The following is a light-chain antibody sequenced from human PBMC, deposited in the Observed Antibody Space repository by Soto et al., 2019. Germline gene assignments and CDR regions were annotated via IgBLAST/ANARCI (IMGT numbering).Light chain of an antibody. CDR1: QSLLHSNGHNY. J-gene: IGKJ1*01. Sequence: EIVMTQSPLSLPVTPGEPASISCRSSQSLLHSNGHNYVDWYEQKPGKSPQLLPYLNSIRASGVPDRLSGGGSVTHFTLGISRVEAEHVGVYCCMHALETPWTFGQGTQVEIK. CDR2: LNS. CDR3: MHALETPWT. V-gene: IGKV2-28*01.